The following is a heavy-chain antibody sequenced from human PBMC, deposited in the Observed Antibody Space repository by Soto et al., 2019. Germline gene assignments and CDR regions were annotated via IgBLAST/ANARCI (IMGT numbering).Heavy chain of an antibody. D-gene: IGHD6-13*01. CDR3: ERTSIIAAAGMGYDY. CDR2: IYYSGST. J-gene: IGHJ4*02. CDR1: GGSISSGGYY. V-gene: IGHV4-31*03. Sequence: PSETLSLTCTVSGGSISSGGYYWRWIRQHPGKGLEWIGYIYYSGSTYYNPSLKSRVTISVDTSKNQFSLKLSSVTAADTAVYYCERTSIIAAAGMGYDYWGQGTLVTVSS.